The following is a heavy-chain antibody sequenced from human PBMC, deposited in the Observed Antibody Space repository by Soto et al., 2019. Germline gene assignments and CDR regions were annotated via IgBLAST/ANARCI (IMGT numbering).Heavy chain of an antibody. CDR3: ARDRSDCSGGSCYSLGAFDI. J-gene: IGHJ3*02. V-gene: IGHV3-21*01. Sequence: GGSLRLSCAASGFTFSSYSMNWVRQAPGKGLEWVSSISSSSYIYYADSVKGRFTISRDNAKNSLYLQMNSLRAEDTAVYYCARDRSDCSGGSCYSLGAFDIWGQGTMVTVSS. CDR2: ISSSSYI. CDR1: GFTFSSYS. D-gene: IGHD2-15*01.